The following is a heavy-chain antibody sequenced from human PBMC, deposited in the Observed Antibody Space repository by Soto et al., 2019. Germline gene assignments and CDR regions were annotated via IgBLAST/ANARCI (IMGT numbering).Heavy chain of an antibody. D-gene: IGHD1-26*01. V-gene: IGHV3-23*01. CDR3: AKIGPEVGANRHYYYLEY. CDR2: ISGSGGTT. Sequence: VGSLRLSCSSSVVAFINFSVNVFRQAPVNWLEWVSTISGSGGTTYYADSVKVRFTISIDNSKDTLYLQMNSLRAEDTAVYYCAKIGPEVGANRHYYYLEYWGPEIMV. CDR1: VVAFINFS. J-gene: IGHJ4*02.